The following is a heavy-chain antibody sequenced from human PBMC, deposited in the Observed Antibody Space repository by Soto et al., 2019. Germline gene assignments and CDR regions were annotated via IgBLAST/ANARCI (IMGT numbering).Heavy chain of an antibody. V-gene: IGHV4-34*01. J-gene: IGHJ4*02. Sequence: WTWIRQSPEKGLEWIGEVHHRGTTYYNPSLKTRVTISVHTPKNQFSLKMSSVTAADTAVYYCARGIGYCSSINCYSSRRLRFDSWGQGTLVTVSS. D-gene: IGHD2-2*01. CDR3: ARGIGYCSSINCYSSRRLRFDS. CDR2: VHHRGTT.